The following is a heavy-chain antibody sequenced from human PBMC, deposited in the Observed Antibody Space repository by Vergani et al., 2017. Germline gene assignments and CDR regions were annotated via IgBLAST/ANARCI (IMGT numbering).Heavy chain of an antibody. V-gene: IGHV4-38-2*02. D-gene: IGHD6-25*01. J-gene: IGHJ4*02. CDR3: AKNSSGGFFDT. CDR2: VYHSGNT. CDR1: GDSINTADY. Sequence: QVHLQESGPGLVKPSETLSLTCSVSGDSINTADYWGWIRKPPGKGLEWIGSVYHSGNTSYNPSLQSRVTISVDTSKNQFSLNLNSMTAADTAIYFCAKNSSGGFFDTWGQGALVTVSS.